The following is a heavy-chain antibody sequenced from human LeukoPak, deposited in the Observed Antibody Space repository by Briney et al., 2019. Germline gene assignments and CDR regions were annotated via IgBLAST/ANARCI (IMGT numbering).Heavy chain of an antibody. CDR2: INPSGGTT. CDR1: GYTFTSYH. J-gene: IGHJ4*01. CDR3: ARDVTGDYSNAWDWQSYYFDY. V-gene: IGHV1-46*01. D-gene: IGHD6-19*01. Sequence: ASVKVSCKASGYTFTSYHMHWVRQAPGQGLEWMGIINPSGGTTNYAQKFRGRVTMTRDMSTSTVYMELSSLRSEDTAVYYCARDVTGDYSNAWDWQSYYFDYWGHGTLVTVSS.